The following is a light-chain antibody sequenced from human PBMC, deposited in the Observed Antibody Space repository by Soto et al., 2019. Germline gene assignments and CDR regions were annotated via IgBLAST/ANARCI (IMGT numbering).Light chain of an antibody. CDR2: GAS. V-gene: IGKV3-15*01. J-gene: IGKJ2*01. CDR1: QGVGSN. CDR3: QQYNKWPGT. Sequence: EIVMTQSPATLSVSPGEGATLSCRASQGVGSNLAWYQQKPGQAPRLLIYGASTRATGFPARFSGSGSGTEFTLIISSLQSEDFAVYYCQQYNKWPGTFGQGTQLEIK.